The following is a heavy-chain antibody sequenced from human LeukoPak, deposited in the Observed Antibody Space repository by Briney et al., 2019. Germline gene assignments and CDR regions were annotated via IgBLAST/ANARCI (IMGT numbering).Heavy chain of an antibody. V-gene: IGHV1-2*02. J-gene: IGHJ4*02. D-gene: IGHD6-19*01. CDR2: INPNSGGT. Sequence: ASVKVSCKASGYTSTGYYMHWVRQAPGQGLEWMGWINPNSGGTNYAQKFQGRVTMTRDTSISTAYMELSRLRSDDTAVYYCARARGIAVAGVYYFDYWGQGTLVTVSS. CDR1: GYTSTGYY. CDR3: ARARGIAVAGVYYFDY.